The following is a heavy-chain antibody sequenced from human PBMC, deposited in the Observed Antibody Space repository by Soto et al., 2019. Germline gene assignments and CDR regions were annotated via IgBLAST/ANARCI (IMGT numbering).Heavy chain of an antibody. D-gene: IGHD2-15*01. Sequence: SETLSLTCTVSGGSVSSTTDYWGWIRHSPGKGLEWLATLQSSGSPYYNPSLRSRVAMSVDTSKNQFSLKLSSVTAADTAVYYCANLGSYCSGGSCHTDPMDVWGQGTTVTVSS. CDR1: GGSVSSTTDY. CDR3: ANLGSYCSGGSCHTDPMDV. J-gene: IGHJ6*02. CDR2: LQSSGSP. V-gene: IGHV4-39*01.